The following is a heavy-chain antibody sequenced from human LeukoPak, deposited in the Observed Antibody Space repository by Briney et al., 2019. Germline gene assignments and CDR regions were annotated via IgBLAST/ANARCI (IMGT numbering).Heavy chain of an antibody. V-gene: IGHV3-48*01. Sequence: GGSLRLSCAASGFTFSSYSMNWVRQAPGKGLEWVSYISSSSSTIYYADSVKGQFTISRDNAKNSLYLQMNSLRAEDTAVYYCARRHWNYEGYYFDYWGQGTLVTVSS. CDR3: ARRHWNYEGYYFDY. J-gene: IGHJ4*02. CDR2: ISSSSSTI. D-gene: IGHD1-7*01. CDR1: GFTFSSYS.